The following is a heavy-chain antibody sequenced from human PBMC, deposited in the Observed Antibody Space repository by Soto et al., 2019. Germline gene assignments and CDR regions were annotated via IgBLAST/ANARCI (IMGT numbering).Heavy chain of an antibody. CDR3: ARAKERWLQAYYFDY. J-gene: IGHJ4*02. CDR2: IYYSGST. Sequence: TLSLTCPVSGGSISSGGYYWSWIRQHPGKGLEWIGYIYYSGSTYYNPSLKSRVTISVDTSKNQFSLKLSSVTAADTAVYYCARAKERWLQAYYFDYWGQGTLVTVS. D-gene: IGHD5-12*01. CDR1: GGSISSGGYY. V-gene: IGHV4-31*03.